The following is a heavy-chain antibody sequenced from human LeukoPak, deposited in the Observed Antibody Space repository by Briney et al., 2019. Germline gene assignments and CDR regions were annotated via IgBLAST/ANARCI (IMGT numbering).Heavy chain of an antibody. CDR1: GFTFSTNW. CDR3: ARDLGKIGGNSSPFDY. J-gene: IGHJ4*02. D-gene: IGHD4-23*01. CDR2: IKEDGSEK. Sequence: GGSLRLSCAASGFTFSTNWMNWVRQAPGKGLEWVANIKEDGSEKYYADSVKGRFTISRDNAKNSLYLQMNSLRAEDTAVYYCARDLGKIGGNSSPFDYWGQGTLVTVSS. V-gene: IGHV3-7*01.